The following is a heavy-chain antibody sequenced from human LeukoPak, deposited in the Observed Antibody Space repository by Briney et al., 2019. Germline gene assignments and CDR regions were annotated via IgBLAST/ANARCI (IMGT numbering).Heavy chain of an antibody. D-gene: IGHD6-13*01. Sequence: GESLRISCKGSGYSFTNYWISWVRQMPGKGLEWMGRIDPSDSYTNYSPSFQGHVTISADKSISTAYLQWSSLKASDTAMYYCARRGQQQLVLDWFDPWGQGTLVTVSS. J-gene: IGHJ5*02. CDR1: GYSFTNYW. CDR2: IDPSDSYT. V-gene: IGHV5-10-1*01. CDR3: ARRGQQQLVLDWFDP.